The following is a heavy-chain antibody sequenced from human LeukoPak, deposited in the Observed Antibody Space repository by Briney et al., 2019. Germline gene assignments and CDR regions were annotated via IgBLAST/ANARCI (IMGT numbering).Heavy chain of an antibody. Sequence: SQTLSLTCTVSGGSISSGSYYWGWIRQPPGKGLEWIGSIYYSGSTYYNPSLKSRVTISVDTSKNQFSLKLSSVTAADTAVYYCARHRCISYYYYYYMDVWGKGTTVTVSS. J-gene: IGHJ6*03. V-gene: IGHV4-39*01. CDR3: ARHRCISYYYYYYMDV. CDR2: IYYSGST. CDR1: GGSISSGSYY. D-gene: IGHD2-8*01.